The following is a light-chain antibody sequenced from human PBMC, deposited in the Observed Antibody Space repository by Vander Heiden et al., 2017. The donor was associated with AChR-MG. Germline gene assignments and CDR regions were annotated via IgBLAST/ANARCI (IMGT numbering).Light chain of an antibody. V-gene: IGLV4-69*01. CDR1: SGHSSFV. CDR3: QTWGTGIWV. Sequence: QLVLTQSPSASASLGASVKLTCTLSSGHSSFVIVWPQQQPEKVPRYLMKVSSDGNQTKGDGVPDRFSGSSSGSERYLTISGLQSEDEADYYCQTWGTGIWVFGGGTKLTVL. CDR2: VSSDGNQ. J-gene: IGLJ3*02.